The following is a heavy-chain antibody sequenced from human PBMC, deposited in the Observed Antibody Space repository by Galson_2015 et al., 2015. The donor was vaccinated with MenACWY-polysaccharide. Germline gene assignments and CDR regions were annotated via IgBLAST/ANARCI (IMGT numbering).Heavy chain of an antibody. V-gene: IGHV3-23*01. CDR3: AKEGSCSGGACSGWFAP. D-gene: IGHD2-15*01. Sequence: SLRLSCAASGFTFSTYGMSWVRQAPGKGLEWVSAITGSGGSTYYADSVKGRFTISRDNSKNTVYLQMNSLRAEDTAVYYCAKEGSCSGGACSGWFAPWGQGTLVAVSS. CDR2: ITGSGGST. CDR1: GFTFSTYG. J-gene: IGHJ5*02.